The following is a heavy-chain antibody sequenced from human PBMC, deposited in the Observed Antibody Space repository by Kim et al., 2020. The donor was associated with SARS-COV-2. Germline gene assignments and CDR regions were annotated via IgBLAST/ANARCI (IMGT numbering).Heavy chain of an antibody. CDR1: GFTFSSYA. J-gene: IGHJ6*02. Sequence: GGSLRLSCAASGFTFSSYAMHWVRQAPGKGLEWVAVISYDGSNKYYADSVKGRFTISRDNSKNTLYLQMNSLRAEDTAVYYCARDSEYSSGWYWSGYYYYGMDVWGQGTTVTVSS. D-gene: IGHD6-19*01. CDR3: ARDSEYSSGWYWSGYYYYGMDV. CDR2: ISYDGSNK. V-gene: IGHV3-30-3*01.